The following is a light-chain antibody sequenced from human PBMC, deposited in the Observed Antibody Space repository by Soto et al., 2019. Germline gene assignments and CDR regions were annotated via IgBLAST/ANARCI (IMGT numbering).Light chain of an antibody. CDR2: DVS. CDR3: SSYTSSSTLV. CDR1: SSDVGGYNY. Sequence: QSVLTQPASVSGSPGQSITISCTGTSSDVGGYNYVSWYQQHPGKAPKLMIYDVSNRPSGVSNRFSGSKSGNTASLTISGLQAEDEAEYYCSSYTSSSTLVFGTGTKVTDL. V-gene: IGLV2-14*01. J-gene: IGLJ1*01.